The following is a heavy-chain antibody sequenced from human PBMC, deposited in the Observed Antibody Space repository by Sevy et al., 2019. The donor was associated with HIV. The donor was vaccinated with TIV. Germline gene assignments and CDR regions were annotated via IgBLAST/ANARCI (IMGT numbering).Heavy chain of an antibody. J-gene: IGHJ4*02. CDR1: GFTFSTYW. D-gene: IGHD6-13*01. CDR2: IKQDGSEK. CDR3: VRAIAAPGSY. Sequence: GSLKISCVGSGFTFSTYWMTWVRQAPGKGLEWVANIKQDGSEKDYVDSVKGRFTISRDNAKNFLYLQMNSLRAEDTAMYDCVRAIAAPGSYWGQGTLVTVSS. V-gene: IGHV3-7*01.